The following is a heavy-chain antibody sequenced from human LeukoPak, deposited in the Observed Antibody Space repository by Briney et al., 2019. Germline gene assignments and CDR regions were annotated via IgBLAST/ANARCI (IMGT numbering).Heavy chain of an antibody. V-gene: IGHV4-59*08. CDR2: IYYSGST. J-gene: IGHJ5*02. CDR3: ARQYGSGSTNWFDP. Sequence: PSETLSLTCTVSGGSISSYYWSWIRQPPGKGLEWIGYIYYSGSTNYNPSLKSRVTISVDTSKNQFSLKLSSVTAADTAVYYCARQYGSGSTNWFDPWGQGTLVTVSS. CDR1: GGSISSYY. D-gene: IGHD3-10*01.